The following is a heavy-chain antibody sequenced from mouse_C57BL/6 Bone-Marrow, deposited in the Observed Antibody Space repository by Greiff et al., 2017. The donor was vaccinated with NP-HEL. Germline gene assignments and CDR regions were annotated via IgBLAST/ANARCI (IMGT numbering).Heavy chain of an antibody. CDR2: ISYDGCN. J-gene: IGHJ1*03. Sequence: EVKLLESGPGLVKPSQSLSLTCSVTGYSITSGYYWNWIRQFPGNKLEWMGYISYDGCNNYNPSLKNRISITRDTSTNQFFLKLNSVTTEDTATDYCARGAVVATPWYFDVWGTGTTVTVSS. CDR3: ARGAVVATPWYFDV. D-gene: IGHD1-1*01. V-gene: IGHV3-6*01. CDR1: GYSITSGYY.